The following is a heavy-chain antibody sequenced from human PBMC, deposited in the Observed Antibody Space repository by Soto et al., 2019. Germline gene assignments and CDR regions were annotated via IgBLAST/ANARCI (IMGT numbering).Heavy chain of an antibody. CDR2: IRGFSPYT. Sequence: GGSLRLSCISSGFTFRTYTMNWVRQAPGKGLEWVSGIRGFSPYTFYAESVRGRFAISRDNAKNTLSLQMNSLTAEDTAVYFCAKRRGAGGHFDYWGQGALVTVSS. V-gene: IGHV3-21*04. D-gene: IGHD2-15*01. J-gene: IGHJ4*02. CDR1: GFTFRTYT. CDR3: AKRRGAGGHFDY.